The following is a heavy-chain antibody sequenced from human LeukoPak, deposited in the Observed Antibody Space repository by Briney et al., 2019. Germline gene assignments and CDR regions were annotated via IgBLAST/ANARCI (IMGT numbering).Heavy chain of an antibody. D-gene: IGHD6-19*01. CDR1: GFPFSFYE. V-gene: IGHV3-48*03. Sequence: PGGSLRLSCAVSGFPFSFYEMNWVRQAPGKGLEWVSNIGASGTTRYYADSVKGRFSISRDNAKSSLYLQVNSLRVEDTAVYYCALLAVASDFDYWGQGALVTVSS. CDR2: IGASGTTR. CDR3: ALLAVASDFDY. J-gene: IGHJ4*02.